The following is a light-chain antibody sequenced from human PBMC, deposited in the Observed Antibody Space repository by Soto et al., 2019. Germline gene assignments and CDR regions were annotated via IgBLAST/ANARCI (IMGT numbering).Light chain of an antibody. CDR1: SSDVGGYNF. Sequence: QSVLTQPRSASGSPGQSVTISCTGTSSDVGGYNFVSWYQQHPGKVPKLMIYDVTKRPSGVPDRFSGSKAGTTASLTISGLQAEDEADYYCCSYAGSYTLLFGGGTQLTVL. CDR3: CSYAGSYTLL. J-gene: IGLJ2*01. V-gene: IGLV2-11*01. CDR2: DVT.